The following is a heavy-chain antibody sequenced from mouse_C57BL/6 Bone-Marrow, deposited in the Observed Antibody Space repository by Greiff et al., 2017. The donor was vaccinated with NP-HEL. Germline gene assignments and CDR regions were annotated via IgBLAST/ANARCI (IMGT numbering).Heavy chain of an antibody. CDR3: AEGGYYGSLFDY. Sequence: QVQLQQPGAELVKPGASVKMSCKASGYTFTSYWITWVKQRPGQGLEWIGDIYPGSGSTNYNEKFKSKATLTVDTSSSTAYMQLSSLTSEDSAVYYCAEGGYYGSLFDYWGQGTTLTVSS. CDR1: GYTFTSYW. V-gene: IGHV1-55*01. D-gene: IGHD1-1*01. J-gene: IGHJ2*01. CDR2: IYPGSGST.